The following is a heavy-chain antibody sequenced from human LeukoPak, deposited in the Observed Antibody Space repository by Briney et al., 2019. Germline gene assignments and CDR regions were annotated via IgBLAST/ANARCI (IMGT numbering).Heavy chain of an antibody. CDR2: IYSRGGT. J-gene: IGHJ4*02. V-gene: IGHV3-53*01. CDR1: GCTFSSYS. D-gene: IGHD3-22*01. CDR3: ARKTDSSGSGDY. Sequence: GGSLRLSCAASGCTFSSYSMNWVRQAPGKGLECVSVIYSRGGTYYADSVQGRFTISRDASKNTLFLQMNSLRADDTAVYYCARKTDSSGSGDYWGQGTLVTVSS.